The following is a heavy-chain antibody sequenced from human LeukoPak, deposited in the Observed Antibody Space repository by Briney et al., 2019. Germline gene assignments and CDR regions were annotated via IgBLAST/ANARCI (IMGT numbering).Heavy chain of an antibody. CDR1: GITLSNYG. V-gene: IGHV3-23*01. Sequence: PGGSLRLSCAVSGITLSNYGMSWVRQAPGKGLECVAGISGSGCRTNYADCVKGRFTISRDKPKNTLSLQMNRLRAEDTAVYFCAKRGVVIRVILVGFHKEAYYFDSWGQGALVTVSS. CDR3: AKRGVVIRVILVGFHKEAYYFDS. D-gene: IGHD3-22*01. CDR2: ISGSGCRT. J-gene: IGHJ4*02.